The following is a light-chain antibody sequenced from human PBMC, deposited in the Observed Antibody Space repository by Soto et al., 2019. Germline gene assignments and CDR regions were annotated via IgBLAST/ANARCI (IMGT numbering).Light chain of an antibody. V-gene: IGKV1-5*03. J-gene: IGKJ1*01. Sequence: DIQMTQSPSTLSASVGDRVTITCRASQSISSWLAWYQQKPGKAPKLLIYKASTLESGVPSRFSGSGSGTDFTLTISSLQPDDFATYYCQQYDSFPGTFGQGTKVEIK. CDR1: QSISSW. CDR2: KAS. CDR3: QQYDSFPGT.